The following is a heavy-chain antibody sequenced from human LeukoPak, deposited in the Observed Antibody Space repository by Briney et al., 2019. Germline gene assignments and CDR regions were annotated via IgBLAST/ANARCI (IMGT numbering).Heavy chain of an antibody. CDR1: GFTFSSYG. CDR2: ISYDGSNK. D-gene: IGHD3-3*01. V-gene: IGHV3-30*03. Sequence: GGSLRLSCAASGFTFSSYGMHWVRQAPGKGLEWVAVISYDGSNKYYGDSVKSRFTISRDNSKNTLYLQMNSLRTEDTAVYYCARKASIIGRYDFWSGINFDIWGQGTMVTVSS. CDR3: ARKASIIGRYDFWSGINFDI. J-gene: IGHJ3*02.